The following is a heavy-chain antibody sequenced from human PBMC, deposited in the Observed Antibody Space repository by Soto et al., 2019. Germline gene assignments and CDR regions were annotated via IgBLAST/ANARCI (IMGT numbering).Heavy chain of an antibody. CDR2: ISTYNGDT. CDR1: GYTFTTSG. CDR3: ARQGSWPYYYYGLDV. J-gene: IGHJ6*02. Sequence: QVQLVQSGPEVRKPGASVKVSCEASGYTFTTSGISRVRQVPGQGLEWMGWISTYNGDTNSAQNFQGRVLMTADTSTGTAYMELMSLKSDDTAVYYCARQGSWPYYYYGLDVWGQGTTVTVSS. V-gene: IGHV1-18*01. D-gene: IGHD1-26*01.